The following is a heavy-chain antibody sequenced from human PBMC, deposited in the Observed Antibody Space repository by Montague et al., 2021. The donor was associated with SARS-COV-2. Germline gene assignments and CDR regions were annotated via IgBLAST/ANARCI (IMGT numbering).Heavy chain of an antibody. CDR2: LHYAGSA. V-gene: IGHV4-39*01. D-gene: IGHD6-13*01. CDR3: VATYNGNWYYFDY. J-gene: IGHJ4*02. Sequence: SETLSLTCIVSGGSFGSGDSYWGWLRQAPGKGLEWIGDLHYAGSAYYNPSLRSRVTISADTSKNQFTLKLNSVTAADTAVYYCVATYNGNWYYFDYWGQGTLVTVSS. CDR1: GGSFGSGDSY.